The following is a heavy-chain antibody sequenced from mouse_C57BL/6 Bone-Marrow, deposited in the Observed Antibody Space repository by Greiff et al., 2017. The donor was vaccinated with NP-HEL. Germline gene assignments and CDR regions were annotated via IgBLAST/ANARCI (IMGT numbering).Heavy chain of an antibody. V-gene: IGHV12-3*01. CDR1: GFPITSGYY. D-gene: IGHD2-3*01. J-gene: IGHJ3*01. CDR2: ITHSGET. CDR3: AGGHRWFPAWFAY. Sequence: QVQLKESGPGLVKPSQSLFLTCSITGFPITSGYYWIWIRQSPGKPLEWMGYITHSGETFYNPSLQSPISITRETSKNQFFLQLNSVTTEDTAMYYCAGGHRWFPAWFAYWGQGTLVTVSA.